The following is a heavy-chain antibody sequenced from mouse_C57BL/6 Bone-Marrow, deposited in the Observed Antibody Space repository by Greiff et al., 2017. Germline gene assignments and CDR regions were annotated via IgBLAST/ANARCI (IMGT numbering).Heavy chain of an antibody. CDR3: ARLRLYFDY. J-gene: IGHJ2*01. D-gene: IGHD2-12*01. CDR1: GFTFTDYY. Sequence: EVKLVESGGGLVQPGGSLSLSCAASGFTFTDYYMSWVRQPPGKALGWLGFIRNKANGYTTEYSASVKGRFTISKDNSQSILYLQMNALRAEDSATYYCARLRLYFDYWGQGTTLTVSS. CDR2: IRNKANGYTT. V-gene: IGHV7-3*01.